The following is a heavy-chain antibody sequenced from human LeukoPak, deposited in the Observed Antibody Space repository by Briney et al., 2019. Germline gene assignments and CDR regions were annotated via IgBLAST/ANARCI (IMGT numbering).Heavy chain of an antibody. J-gene: IGHJ6*03. D-gene: IGHD3-22*01. V-gene: IGHV4-39*07. CDR1: GGSISSSSYY. CDR3: ARGSFYDSSGGWYYYYYMDV. CDR2: INHSGST. Sequence: PSETLSLTCTVSGGSISSSSYYWSWIRQPPGKGLEWIGEINHSGSTNYNPSLKSRVTISVDTSKNQFSLKLSSVTAADTAVYYCARGSFYDSSGGWYYYYYMDVWGKGTTVTVSS.